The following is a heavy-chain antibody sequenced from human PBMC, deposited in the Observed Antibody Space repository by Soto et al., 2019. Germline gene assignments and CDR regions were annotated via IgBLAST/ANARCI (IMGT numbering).Heavy chain of an antibody. V-gene: IGHV4-39*02. Sequence: PSETLSLTCTVSGGSISSSIYYWGWIRQPPGKGLEWIGSIYYSGSTYYNPSLKSRVTISVDTSKNQFSLKLSSVTAADTAVYYCARDNIVLVPVVIGGGTPTIGYYYYGMDVWGQGTTVTVSS. D-gene: IGHD2-2*01. CDR2: IYYSGST. J-gene: IGHJ6*02. CDR3: ARDNIVLVPVVIGGGTPTIGYYYYGMDV. CDR1: GGSISSSIYY.